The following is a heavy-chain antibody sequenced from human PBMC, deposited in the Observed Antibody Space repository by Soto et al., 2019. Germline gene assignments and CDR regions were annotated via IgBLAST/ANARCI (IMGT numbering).Heavy chain of an antibody. V-gene: IGHV4-4*02. CDR1: GGSISSSNW. CDR2: IDHSGST. J-gene: IGHJ6*02. Sequence: QVQLQESGPGLVKPSGTLSLTCAVSGGSISSSNWWSWVRQPPGKGLEWIGEIDHSGSTNYNPSLKSRVTISVGKSRNQFSLKLSSVTAADTAVYYCARGRLLWFGEDEQVLDVWGQGTTVTVSS. D-gene: IGHD3-10*01. CDR3: ARGRLLWFGEDEQVLDV.